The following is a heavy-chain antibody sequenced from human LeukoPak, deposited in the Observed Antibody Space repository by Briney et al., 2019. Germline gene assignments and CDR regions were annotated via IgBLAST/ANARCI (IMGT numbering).Heavy chain of an antibody. J-gene: IGHJ4*02. V-gene: IGHV1-69*13. CDR2: IIPIFGTA. CDR3: ARDPLTTVTGTCGYDY. Sequence: SVKVSCKASGGTFSSYAISWVRQAPGQGLEWMGGIIPIFGTANYAQKFQGRVTITADESTSTAYMELSSLRSEDTAVYYCARDPLTTVTGTCGYDYWGQGTLVTVSS. D-gene: IGHD4-17*01. CDR1: GGTFSSYA.